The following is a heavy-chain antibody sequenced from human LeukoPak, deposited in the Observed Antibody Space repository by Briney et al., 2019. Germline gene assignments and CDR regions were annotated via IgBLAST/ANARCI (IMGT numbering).Heavy chain of an antibody. CDR1: GFTFSGST. V-gene: IGHV3-73*01. J-gene: IGHJ4*02. Sequence: GGSLRLSCAASGFTFSGSTVHWVRQASGKGLDWVGHIRTKANNYATAYAASVKGRFTISRDNAKKSLYLQMNSLRAEDTAAYYCARQYKYENSGYRPIEYWGQGTLVTVSS. CDR2: IRTKANNYAT. D-gene: IGHD3-22*01. CDR3: ARQYKYENSGYRPIEY.